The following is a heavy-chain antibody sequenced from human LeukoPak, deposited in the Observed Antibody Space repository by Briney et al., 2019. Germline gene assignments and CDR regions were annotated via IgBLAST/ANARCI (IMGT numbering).Heavy chain of an antibody. J-gene: IGHJ4*02. Sequence: ASVKVSCKASGYTFTSYYMHWVRQAPGQGLEWMGITNPSGGSTSYAQKFQGRVTMTRDTSTSTVYMELSSLRSEDTAVYYCARDNTVQGFDYWGQGTLVTVSS. CDR3: ARDNTVQGFDY. V-gene: IGHV1-46*01. CDR2: TNPSGGST. CDR1: GYTFTSYY. D-gene: IGHD4-11*01.